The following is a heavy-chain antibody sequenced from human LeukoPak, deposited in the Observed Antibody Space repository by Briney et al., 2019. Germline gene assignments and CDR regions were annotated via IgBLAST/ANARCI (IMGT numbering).Heavy chain of an antibody. CDR1: GFPFSNYW. Sequence: GGPLRLSCAASGFPFSNYWMHWVRQAPGKELEYFSRINSDGSSTNYAASVKGRFTISRDNAKNTLYLHMNSLRAEDTAVYYCARAVLMVYAPLDVWGKGTTVTVSS. D-gene: IGHD2-8*01. J-gene: IGHJ6*04. CDR3: ARAVLMVYAPLDV. CDR2: INSDGSST. V-gene: IGHV3-74*01.